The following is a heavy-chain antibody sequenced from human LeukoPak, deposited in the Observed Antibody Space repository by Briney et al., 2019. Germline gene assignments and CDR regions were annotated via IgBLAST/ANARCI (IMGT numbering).Heavy chain of an antibody. CDR3: AKNIYDSSGYSLLIDY. V-gene: IGHV3-30*18. Sequence: GGSLRLSCAASGFTFSSYGMHWVRLAPGKGLEWVAVISYDGSNKYYADSVKGRFTISRDNSKNTLYLQMNSLRAEDTAVYYCAKNIYDSSGYSLLIDYWGQGTLVTVSS. CDR1: GFTFSSYG. D-gene: IGHD3-22*01. J-gene: IGHJ4*02. CDR2: ISYDGSNK.